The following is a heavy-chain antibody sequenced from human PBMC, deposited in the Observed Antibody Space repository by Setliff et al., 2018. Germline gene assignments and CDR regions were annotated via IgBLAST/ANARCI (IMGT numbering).Heavy chain of an antibody. V-gene: IGHV4-34*01. CDR3: ARRTRLEGIAAAGSGYYFDY. J-gene: IGHJ4*02. CDR2: INHSGST. D-gene: IGHD6-13*01. CDR1: GGSFSGYY. Sequence: SETLSLTCAVYGGSFSGYYWSWIRQPPGKGLEWIGEINHSGSTNYNPSLKSXVTISVXXXXXXXXXXXXXXXXXXXXVYYCARRTRLEGIAAAGSGYYFDYWGQGTLVTVSS.